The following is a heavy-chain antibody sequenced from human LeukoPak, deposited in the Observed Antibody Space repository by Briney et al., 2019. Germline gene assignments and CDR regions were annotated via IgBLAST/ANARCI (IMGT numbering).Heavy chain of an antibody. Sequence: GGSLRLSCAASGFTFSSYAMRWVRPAPGKGLEYVSDICILVGDKYYASAVEGRFTISRDNSKNTLYLQMGSLRAEDMAVYYCARVLRDASGYYDYWGQGTLVTVSS. D-gene: IGHD3-22*01. V-gene: IGHV3-64*01. CDR2: ICILVGDK. CDR1: GFTFSSYA. J-gene: IGHJ4*02. CDR3: ARVLRDASGYYDY.